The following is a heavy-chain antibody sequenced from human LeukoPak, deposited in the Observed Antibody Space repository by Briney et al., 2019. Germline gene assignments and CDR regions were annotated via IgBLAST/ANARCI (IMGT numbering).Heavy chain of an antibody. CDR3: ARVGVAAANDY. CDR2: MNPNSGNT. V-gene: IGHV1-8*02. D-gene: IGHD2-2*01. Sequence: ASVKVSCKASGYTFTSYYMHWVRQATGQGLEWMGWMNPNSGNTGYAQKFQGRVTMTRNTSISTAYMELSSLRSEDTAVYYCARVGVAAANDYWGQGTLVTVSS. CDR1: GYTFTSYY. J-gene: IGHJ4*02.